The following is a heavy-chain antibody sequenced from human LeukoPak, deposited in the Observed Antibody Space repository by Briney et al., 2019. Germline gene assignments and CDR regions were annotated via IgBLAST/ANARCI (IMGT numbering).Heavy chain of an antibody. J-gene: IGHJ4*02. CDR1: GDSISTSKSY. Sequence: SDTLSLTCTVSGDSISTSKSYWGWIRQPPLKGLEWIGSIYYTGNTYYNASLKSRVTISVDTSKNQFSLKLSSVTAADTAVYYCARLSFGIFDYWGQGTLVTVSS. D-gene: IGHD3-10*01. CDR2: IYYTGNT. V-gene: IGHV4-39*01. CDR3: ARLSFGIFDY.